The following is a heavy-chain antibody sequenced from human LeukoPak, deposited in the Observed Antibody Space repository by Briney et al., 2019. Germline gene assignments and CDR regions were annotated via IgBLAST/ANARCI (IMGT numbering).Heavy chain of an antibody. CDR3: ASITMVRGVIIHPNWFDP. CDR1: GGSFSGYY. J-gene: IGHJ5*02. CDR2: INHSGST. D-gene: IGHD3-10*01. Sequence: SETLSLTCAVYGGSFSGYYWSWIRQPPGKGLEWIGEINHSGSTNYNPSLKSRVTISVDTSKNQFSLKLSSVTAADTAVYYCASITMVRGVIIHPNWFDPWGQGTLVTASS. V-gene: IGHV4-34*01.